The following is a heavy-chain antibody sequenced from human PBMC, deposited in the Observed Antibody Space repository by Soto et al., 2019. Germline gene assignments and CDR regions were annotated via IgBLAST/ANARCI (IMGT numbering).Heavy chain of an antibody. CDR3: ANRLGCSGGSCYSRNRPFDY. D-gene: IGHD2-15*01. CDR2: IYWDGDE. J-gene: IGHJ4*02. Sequence: QITLKESGPTLVRPTQTLTLTCTFSGFSRSTSGVGVGWFRQPPGKSLEWLALIYWDGDERYSPSLKSRLTITKDTTINHVVLTMTNMGPVDTATYYCANRLGCSGGSCYSRNRPFDYWGQGTLATVSS. CDR1: GFSRSTSGVG. V-gene: IGHV2-5*02.